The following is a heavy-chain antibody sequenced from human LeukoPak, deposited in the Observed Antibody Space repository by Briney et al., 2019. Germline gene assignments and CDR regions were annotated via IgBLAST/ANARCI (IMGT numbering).Heavy chain of an antibody. CDR1: GFTFSRSG. V-gene: IGHV3-23*01. CDR3: AKERGSPYYDSSDGLDN. D-gene: IGHD3-22*01. J-gene: IGHJ4*02. CDR2: ISSSGAYT. Sequence: GGSLRLSCTASGFTFSRSGVAWVRQAPGKGLEWVSGISSSGAYTYYADSVKGRFTISRDNSKNTLSLQMNSLRVEDKAIYYCAKERGSPYYDSSDGLDNWGQGALVTVSS.